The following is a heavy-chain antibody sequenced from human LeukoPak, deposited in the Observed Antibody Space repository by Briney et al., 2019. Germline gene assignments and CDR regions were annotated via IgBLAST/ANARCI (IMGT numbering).Heavy chain of an antibody. J-gene: IGHJ4*02. CDR1: GGTFSSYA. Sequence: ASVRVSCKASGGTFSSYAISWVRQAPGQGLEWMGGIIPIFGTANYAQKFQGRVTVTADESTSTAYMELSSLRSEDTGVYYCASTQAYYDFWSGYSPLTDWGQGTLVTVSS. V-gene: IGHV1-69*13. D-gene: IGHD3-3*01. CDR2: IIPIFGTA. CDR3: ASTQAYYDFWSGYSPLTD.